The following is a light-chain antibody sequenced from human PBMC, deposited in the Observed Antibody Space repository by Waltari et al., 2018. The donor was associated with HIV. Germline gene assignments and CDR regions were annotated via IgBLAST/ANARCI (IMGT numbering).Light chain of an antibody. CDR1: SSNIGTGSD. V-gene: IGLV1-40*01. CDR2: ANT. CDR3: QSYDSRLSGSV. J-gene: IGLJ3*02. Sequence: QSALTPPPSVSGAPGQRVTISCTGTSSNIGTGSDVHWYQQLPGTAPKLLIYANTNRPSGVPDRVAGSKSGTSASLAITGLQAEDEADYYCQSYDSRLSGSVFGGGTKLTVL.